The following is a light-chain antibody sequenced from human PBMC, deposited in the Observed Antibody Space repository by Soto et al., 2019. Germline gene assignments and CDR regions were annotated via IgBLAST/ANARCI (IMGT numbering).Light chain of an antibody. CDR2: DAS. V-gene: IGKV1-33*01. CDR1: QDISSY. Sequence: DIQMTQSPSSLSASVGDRVTITCQASQDISSYLNWYQQKPGKAPKLLIYDASNLATGVPSRFSGSGSGTHFTFTISSLQPEDIATYYCQQYDNLPALTFGGGTKGDIK. CDR3: QQYDNLPALT. J-gene: IGKJ4*01.